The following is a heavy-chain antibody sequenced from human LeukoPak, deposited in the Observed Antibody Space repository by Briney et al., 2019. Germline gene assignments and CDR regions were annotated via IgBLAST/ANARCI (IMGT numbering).Heavy chain of an antibody. J-gene: IGHJ3*02. CDR1: GGSISSHY. V-gene: IGHV4-59*11. CDR2: IYYSGST. Sequence: SETLSLTCTVSGGSISSHYWSWIRQPPGKGLEWIGHIYYSGSTNYNPSLKSRVAISVDTSKNQFSLKLSSVTAADTAVYYCARHRIGGTEYSSSPDAFDIWGQGTMVTVSS. D-gene: IGHD6-6*01. CDR3: ARHRIGGTEYSSSPDAFDI.